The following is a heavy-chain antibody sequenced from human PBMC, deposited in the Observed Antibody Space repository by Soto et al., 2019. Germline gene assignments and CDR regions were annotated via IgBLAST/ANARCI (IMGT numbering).Heavy chain of an antibody. Sequence: ASVKVSCKASGYTFTSYAMHWVRQAPGQRLERMGWINAGNGNTKYSQKFQGRVTITRDTSASTAYMELSSLRSEDTAVYYCAREAVVVVAATPNWFDPWGQGTLVTVSS. CDR3: AREAVVVVAATPNWFDP. CDR2: INAGNGNT. CDR1: GYTFTSYA. J-gene: IGHJ5*02. D-gene: IGHD2-15*01. V-gene: IGHV1-3*01.